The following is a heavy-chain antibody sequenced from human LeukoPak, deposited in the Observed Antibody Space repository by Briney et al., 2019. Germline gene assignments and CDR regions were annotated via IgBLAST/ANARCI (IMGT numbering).Heavy chain of an antibody. CDR1: GASFSGNY. CDR3: ARAPRRDNLVRIPRSSWYFDL. CDR2: INHSRST. J-gene: IGHJ2*01. V-gene: IGHV4-34*01. Sequence: PSETLSPTCGVFGASFSGNYWTWIRQSPGKGLEWIGEINHSRSTNYNPSLKSRVTISLDTSKSQFSLKLTSVTAADTAVYYCARAPRRDNLVRIPRSSWYFDLWGRGTLVTVSS. D-gene: IGHD2-2*02.